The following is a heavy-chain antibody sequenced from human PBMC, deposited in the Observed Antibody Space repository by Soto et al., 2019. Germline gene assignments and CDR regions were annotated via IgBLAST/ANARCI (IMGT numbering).Heavy chain of an antibody. CDR1: GYTFTGYY. V-gene: IGHV1-2*02. J-gene: IGHJ4*02. CDR3: SRGNYAYVVPDY. Sequence: ASVKVSCKASGYTFTGYYIHWVRQAPGQGLEWMGWINPDNGGTKYAQQFQGRVTMTRDTSINTAYMWLSSLRSDDTAMYYCSRGNYAYVVPDYWGRGTLITVSS. CDR2: INPDNGGT. D-gene: IGHD3-16*01.